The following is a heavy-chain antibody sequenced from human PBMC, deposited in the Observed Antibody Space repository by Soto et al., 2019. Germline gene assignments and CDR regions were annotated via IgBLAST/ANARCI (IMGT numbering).Heavy chain of an antibody. Sequence: SETLSLTCAVYGGSFSGYYWSWIRQPPGKGLEWIGEINHSGSTNYNPSLKSRVTISVDTSKNQFSLKLSSVTAADTAVYYCARVVSGYSYGQTYGMDVWGQGTTVTVSS. D-gene: IGHD5-18*01. CDR3: ARVVSGYSYGQTYGMDV. J-gene: IGHJ6*02. V-gene: IGHV4-34*01. CDR1: GGSFSGYY. CDR2: INHSGST.